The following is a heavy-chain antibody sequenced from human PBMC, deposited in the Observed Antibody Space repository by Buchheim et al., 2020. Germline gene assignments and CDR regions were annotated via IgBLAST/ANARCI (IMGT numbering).Heavy chain of an antibody. CDR2: ISSSSSTI. Sequence: EVQLVESGGGLVQPGGSLRLSCAASGFTFSSYSMNWVRQAPGKGLEWVSYISSSSSTIYYADSVKGRFPISRENAKNSLYMQMNSLRAEDTAVYYCARDDWNYVGYFDYWGQGTL. CDR3: ARDDWNYVGYFDY. D-gene: IGHD1-7*01. J-gene: IGHJ4*02. V-gene: IGHV3-48*01. CDR1: GFTFSSYS.